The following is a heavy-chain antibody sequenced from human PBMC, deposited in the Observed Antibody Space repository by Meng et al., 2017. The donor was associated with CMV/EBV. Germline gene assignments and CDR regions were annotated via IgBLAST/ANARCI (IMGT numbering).Heavy chain of an antibody. CDR3: ATDFYCSSTSCSTGYYYYGMAV. CDR2: FDPEDGET. D-gene: IGHD2-2*01. J-gene: IGHJ6*02. CDR1: VYTLTELS. Sequence: ASVKVSCKVSVYTLTELSMHWVRQAPGKGLEWMGGFDPEDGETIYAQKFQGRVTMTEDTSTDTAYMELSSLRSEDTAVYYCATDFYCSSTSCSTGYYYYGMAVWGQGTTVTVSS. V-gene: IGHV1-24*01.